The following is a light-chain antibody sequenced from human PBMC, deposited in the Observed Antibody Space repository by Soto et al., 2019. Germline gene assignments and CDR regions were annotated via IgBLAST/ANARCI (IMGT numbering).Light chain of an antibody. J-gene: IGLJ2*01. CDR1: SSDVGSYNL. V-gene: IGLV2-23*03. CDR2: EGS. CDR3: CSYAGINTFVV. Sequence: QSALTQPASVSGSPGQSITISCTGTSSDVGSYNLVSWYQEHPGKAPKLMIYEGSKRPSGVSNRFSGSKSGNTAFLTISGLQADDEADYYCCSYAGINTFVVFGGGTKLTVL.